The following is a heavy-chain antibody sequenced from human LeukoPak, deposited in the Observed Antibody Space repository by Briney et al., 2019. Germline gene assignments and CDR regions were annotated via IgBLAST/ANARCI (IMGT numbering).Heavy chain of an antibody. CDR2: IYTSGST. Sequence: SETLSLTCTVSGGSLSSYYWSWIRQPPGKGLEWIGYIYTSGSTNYNPSLKSRVTISVDTSKNQFSLKLSSVTAADTAVYYCARTTYYYDSSGENTFDYWGQGTLVTVSS. V-gene: IGHV4-4*09. D-gene: IGHD3-22*01. CDR1: GGSLSSYY. J-gene: IGHJ4*02. CDR3: ARTTYYYDSSGENTFDY.